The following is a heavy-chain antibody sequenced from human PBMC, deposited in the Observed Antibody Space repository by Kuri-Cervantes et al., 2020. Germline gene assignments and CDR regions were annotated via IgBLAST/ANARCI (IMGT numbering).Heavy chain of an antibody. CDR2: IGTAGDT. CDR1: GFTLNNYD. CDR3: ARETNIYGDYGNYYGMDV. D-gene: IGHD4-17*01. Sequence: GESLKISCAASGFTLNNYDMHWVRQPRGKGLEWVSAIGTAGDTYYAGPVNGRFTISRDNAKNSLYLQVNSLRAEDTAVYYCARETNIYGDYGNYYGMDVWGQGTTVTVSS. V-gene: IGHV3-13*01. J-gene: IGHJ6*02.